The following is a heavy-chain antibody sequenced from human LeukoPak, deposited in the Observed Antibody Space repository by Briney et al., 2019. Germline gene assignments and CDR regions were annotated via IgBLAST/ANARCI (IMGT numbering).Heavy chain of an antibody. CDR2: IYTSGST. J-gene: IGHJ6*03. V-gene: IGHV4-61*02. CDR1: GGSISSGSYY. D-gene: IGHD4-17*01. Sequence: SETLSLTCTVSGGSISSGSYYWSWIRQPAGKGLEWIGRIYTSGSTNYNPSLKSRVTISVDTSKNQFSLKLSSVTAAGTAVYYCARGAPHDYGDYVVPYYYYYYMDVWGKGTTVTVSS. CDR3: ARGAPHDYGDYVVPYYYYYYMDV.